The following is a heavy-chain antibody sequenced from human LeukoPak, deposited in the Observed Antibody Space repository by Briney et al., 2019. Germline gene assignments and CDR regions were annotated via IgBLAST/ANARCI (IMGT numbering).Heavy chain of an antibody. CDR2: INHSGST. Sequence: SETLSLTCAVYGDSFSGYYWSWIRQPPGKGLEWIGEINHSGSTNYNPSLKSRVTISVDTSKNQFSLKLSSVTAADTAVYYCARGPNMVRGVITDYWGQGTLVTVSS. CDR3: ARGPNMVRGVITDY. J-gene: IGHJ4*02. V-gene: IGHV4-34*01. D-gene: IGHD3-10*01. CDR1: GDSFSGYY.